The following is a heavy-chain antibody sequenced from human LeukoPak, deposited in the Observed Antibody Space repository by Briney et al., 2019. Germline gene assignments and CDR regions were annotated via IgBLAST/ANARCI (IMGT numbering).Heavy chain of an antibody. J-gene: IGHJ5*02. CDR1: GDSISGYY. CDR2: VFSSGTT. CDR3: ARDSSPAWEITMVRGVISNWFDP. D-gene: IGHD3-10*01. V-gene: IGHV4-59*12. Sequence: SETLSLTCTVSGDSISGYYWSWIRQPPGKGLEWIGYVFSSGTTNYNPSLKSRVTMSVDTSKNQFSLKLSSVTAADTAVYYCARDSSPAWEITMVRGVISNWFDPWGQGTLVTVSS.